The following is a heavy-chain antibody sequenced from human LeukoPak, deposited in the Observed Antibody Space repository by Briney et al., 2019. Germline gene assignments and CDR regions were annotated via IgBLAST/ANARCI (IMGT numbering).Heavy chain of an antibody. Sequence: SETLSLTCTVSGDSISNFYWSWIRQPPGKGLEWIGYISYSGSTNYNPSLNSRVTMSVDTSKNQFSLRLSSVTAADTAVYYCARHHYYGSGSYRSWFDPWGQGTLVTVSS. V-gene: IGHV4-59*08. CDR3: ARHHYYGSGSYRSWFDP. D-gene: IGHD3-10*01. CDR1: GDSISNFY. CDR2: ISYSGST. J-gene: IGHJ5*02.